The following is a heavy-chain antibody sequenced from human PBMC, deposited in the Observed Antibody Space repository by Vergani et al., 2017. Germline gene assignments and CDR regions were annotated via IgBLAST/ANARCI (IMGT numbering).Heavy chain of an antibody. CDR3: ARTESFILRYFHWAL. V-gene: IGHV4-39*01. J-gene: IGHJ4*02. CDR1: GGSITSSSYY. D-gene: IGHD3-9*01. Sequence: QLHLPESGPGLVKPSETLSLTCTVSGGSITSSSYYWGWIRQPPGKGLEWIGNIYHSGGAYYNPSLKGRVTISVDTSKNQFSLEVTSVTAADTAIYFCARTESFILRYFHWALWGQGTLVTVSS. CDR2: IYHSGGA.